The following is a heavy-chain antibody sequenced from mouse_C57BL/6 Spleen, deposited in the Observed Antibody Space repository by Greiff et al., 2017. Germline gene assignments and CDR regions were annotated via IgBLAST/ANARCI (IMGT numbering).Heavy chain of an antibody. CDR1: GYAFTNYL. CDR3: ARWLYDYADY. J-gene: IGHJ2*01. V-gene: IGHV1-54*01. CDR2: INPGSGGT. Sequence: QVQLQQSGAELVRPGTSVKVSCKASGYAFTNYLIEWVKQRPGQGLEWIGVINPGSGGTNYNEKFKGKATLTADKSSSTAYMQLSSLTSEDSAVYFCARWLYDYADYWGQGTTLTVSS. D-gene: IGHD2-4*01.